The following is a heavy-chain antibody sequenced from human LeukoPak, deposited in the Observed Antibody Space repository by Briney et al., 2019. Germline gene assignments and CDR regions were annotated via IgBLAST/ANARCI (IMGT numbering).Heavy chain of an antibody. Sequence: SVKVSCKASGGTFSSYAISWVRQAPGQGLEWMGGIIPIFGTASYAQKFQGRVTITTDESTSTAYMELSSLRSEDTAVYYCARSTNDFSIGNWFDPWGQGTLVTVSS. CDR1: GGTFSSYA. CDR2: IIPIFGTA. CDR3: ARSTNDFSIGNWFDP. J-gene: IGHJ5*02. V-gene: IGHV1-69*05. D-gene: IGHD3-3*01.